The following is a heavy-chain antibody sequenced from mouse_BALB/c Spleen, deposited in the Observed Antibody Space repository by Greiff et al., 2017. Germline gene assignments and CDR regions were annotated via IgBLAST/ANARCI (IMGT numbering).Heavy chain of an antibody. J-gene: IGHJ2*01. CDR3: ARRDGYYYFDY. V-gene: IGHV5-4*02. D-gene: IGHD2-3*01. CDR1: GFTFSDYY. Sequence: VQLKESGGGLVKPGGSLKLSCAASGFTFSDYYMYWVRQTPEKRLEWVATISDGGSYTYYPDSVKGRFTISRDNAKNNLYLQMSSLKSEDTAMYYCARRDGYYYFDYWGQGTTLTVSS. CDR2: ISDGGSYT.